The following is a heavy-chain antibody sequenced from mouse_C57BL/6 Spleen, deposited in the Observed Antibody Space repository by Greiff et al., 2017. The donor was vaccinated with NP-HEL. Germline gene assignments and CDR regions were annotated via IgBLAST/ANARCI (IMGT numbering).Heavy chain of an antibody. CDR2: IDPENGDT. D-gene: IGHD1-1*01. CDR1: GFNIKDDY. CDR3: TTRYGSSYRYFDV. J-gene: IGHJ1*03. V-gene: IGHV14-4*01. Sequence: EVQLQQSGAELVRPGASVKLSCTASGFNIKDDYMHWVKQRPEQGLEWIGWIDPENGDTKYASKFQGKATITADTSSNTAYLQLSSLTSEDTAVYYCTTRYGSSYRYFDVWGTGTTVTVSS.